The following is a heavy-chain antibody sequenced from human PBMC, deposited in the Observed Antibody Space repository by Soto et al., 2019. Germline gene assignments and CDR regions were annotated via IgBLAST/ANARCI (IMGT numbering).Heavy chain of an antibody. CDR3: ARVSYDSSGYFDY. J-gene: IGHJ4*02. CDR2: ISSSSSYI. D-gene: IGHD3-22*01. CDR1: GFTFSIYS. Sequence: PGGSLRLSCAASGFTFSIYSMNWVRQAPGKGLEWVSSISSSSSYIYYADSVKGRFTISRDNAKNSLYLQMNSLRAEDTAVYYCARVSYDSSGYFDYWGQGTLVTVSS. V-gene: IGHV3-21*01.